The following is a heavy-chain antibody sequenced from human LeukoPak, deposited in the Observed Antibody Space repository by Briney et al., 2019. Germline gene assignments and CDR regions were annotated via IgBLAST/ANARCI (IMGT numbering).Heavy chain of an antibody. J-gene: IGHJ3*02. CDR3: ARCVKDPYYDYVWGGYGAFDI. V-gene: IGHV1-2*02. Sequence: GASVKVSCKASGYTFTGYYMHWVRQAPGQGLEWMGWINPNSGGTNYAQKFQGRVTMTRDTSISTACMELSRLRSDDTAVYYCARCVKDPYYDYVWGGYGAFDIWGQGTMVTVSS. D-gene: IGHD3-16*01. CDR2: INPNSGGT. CDR1: GYTFTGYY.